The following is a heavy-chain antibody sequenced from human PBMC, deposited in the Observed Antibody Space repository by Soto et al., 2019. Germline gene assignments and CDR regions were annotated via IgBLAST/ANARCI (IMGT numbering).Heavy chain of an antibody. CDR3: AKSRRQWLVVGVY. D-gene: IGHD6-19*01. Sequence: QVQLVESGGGVVQPGRSLRLSCPASGFTFSSYGMHWVRQAPGKGLEWVAVISYDGSNKYYADSVKGRFTISRDNSKNTLYVKMNSLRADDTAVYYCAKSRRQWLVVGVYWGQGTLVTVSS. V-gene: IGHV3-30*18. CDR1: GFTFSSYG. J-gene: IGHJ4*02. CDR2: ISYDGSNK.